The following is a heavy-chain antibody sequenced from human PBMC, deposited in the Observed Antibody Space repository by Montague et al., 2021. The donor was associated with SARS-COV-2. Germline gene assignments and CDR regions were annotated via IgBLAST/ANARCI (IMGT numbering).Heavy chain of an antibody. V-gene: IGHV4-59*12. J-gene: IGHJ6*02. CDR2: IFYTGST. D-gene: IGHD6-13*01. CDR1: GDSINTYY. Sequence: SETRSLTCNVSGDSINTYYWNWIRQPPGKGLEWLGSIFYTGSTNYNPSLKSRVTISLDTSKNQFFLKVTSVTAADTAVYYCARQAAGSYFYYGVDVWGQGTTVTVSS. CDR3: ARQAAGSYFYYGVDV.